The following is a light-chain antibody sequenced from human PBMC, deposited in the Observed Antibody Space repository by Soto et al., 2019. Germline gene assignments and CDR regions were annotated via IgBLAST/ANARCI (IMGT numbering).Light chain of an antibody. CDR3: CSYTGSHTWV. V-gene: IGLV2-11*01. CDR1: NSDIGNYNY. CDR2: DVT. J-gene: IGLJ3*02. Sequence: QSVLTQPRSVSGSPGQSVTISCTGTNSDIGNYNYVSWYQQHPGKAPKVMIYDVTKRPSGVPDRFSGSTSGNTVSLTISGLQTEDEADYYCCSYTGSHTWVFGGGTKLTVL.